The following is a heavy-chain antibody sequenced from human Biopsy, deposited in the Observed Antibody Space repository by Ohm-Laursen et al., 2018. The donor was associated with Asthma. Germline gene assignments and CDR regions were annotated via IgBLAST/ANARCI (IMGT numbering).Heavy chain of an antibody. CDR3: ARSYDTDSYPVLVLDY. Sequence: SSVKVSCKAPGGTFSNFAISWVRQAPGQGLEWLGGIMTVFGTTNYAQKFQGRVTITADESTSTAYMELSSLRSEDTAVYYCARSYDTDSYPVLVLDYWGQGTLVTVSS. CDR2: IMTVFGTT. D-gene: IGHD3-22*01. CDR1: GGTFSNFA. J-gene: IGHJ4*02. V-gene: IGHV1-69*01.